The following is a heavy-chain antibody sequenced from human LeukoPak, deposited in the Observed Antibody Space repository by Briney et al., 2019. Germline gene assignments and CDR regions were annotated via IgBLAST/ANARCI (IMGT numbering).Heavy chain of an antibody. J-gene: IGHJ5*02. D-gene: IGHD3-10*01. Sequence: PSEPLSLPHTLSCRYHSRHYWLWIPQPPGKGLEWIGYIYYSGSTNYNPSLKSRLTISVDTSKNQFSLKLSSVTAADTAVYYCATLTYGSGSYYNPWGQGTLVTVSS. V-gene: IGHV4-59*08. CDR2: IYYSGST. CDR3: ATLTYGSGSYYNP. CDR1: CRYHSRHY.